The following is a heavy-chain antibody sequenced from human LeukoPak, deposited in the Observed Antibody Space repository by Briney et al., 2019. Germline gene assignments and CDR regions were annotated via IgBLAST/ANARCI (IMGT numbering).Heavy chain of an antibody. CDR2: INPNSGDT. V-gene: IGHV1-2*02. CDR1: GYTFTAYF. J-gene: IGHJ4*02. D-gene: IGHD6-13*01. CDR3: ARDLFLAATEREGDDY. Sequence: ASVQVSCKASGYTFTAYFIHWVRQAPGQGLEWVGWINPNSGDTSYAQKFQGRVTLTGDTSITTAYMELSRLRSDDTAVYYCARDLFLAATEREGDDYWGQGTPVTVSS.